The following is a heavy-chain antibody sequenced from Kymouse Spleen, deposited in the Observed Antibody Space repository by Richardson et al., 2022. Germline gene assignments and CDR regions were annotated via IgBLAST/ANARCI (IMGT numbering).Heavy chain of an antibody. Sequence: QVQLVESGGGVVQPGRSLRLSCAASGFTFSSYGMHWVRQAPGKGLEWVAVISYDGSNKYYADSVKGRFTISRDNSKNTLYLQMNSLRAEDTAVYYCAKEIAVAPLFDYWGQGTLVTVSS. J-gene: IGHJ4*02. CDR1: GFTFSSYG. D-gene: IGHD6-19*01. V-gene: IGHV3-30*18. CDR3: AKEIAVAPLFDY. CDR2: ISYDGSNK.